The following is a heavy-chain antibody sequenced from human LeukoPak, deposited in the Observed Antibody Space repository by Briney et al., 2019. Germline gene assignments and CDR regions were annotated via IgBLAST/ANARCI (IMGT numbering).Heavy chain of an antibody. CDR1: GFTFNYYW. V-gene: IGHV3-7*01. Sequence: GGSLRLSCAASGFTFNYYWMSWVRQPPGKGLEWVANIKQDGSEKRYVDSMKGRFTISRDNANNSLYLHMNSLRVEDTAIYYCARNQKGASDAFDIWDLGTMVTVSS. CDR2: IKQDGSEK. CDR3: ARNQKGASDAFDI. J-gene: IGHJ3*02.